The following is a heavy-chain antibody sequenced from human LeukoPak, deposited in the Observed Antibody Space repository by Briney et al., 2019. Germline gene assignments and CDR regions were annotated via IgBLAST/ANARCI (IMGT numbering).Heavy chain of an antibody. V-gene: IGHV3-11*01. CDR2: ISSSGSTI. CDR1: GFTFSDYY. Sequence: GGSLRLSCAASGFTFSDYYMSWIRQAPGKGLEWVSYISSSGSTIYYADSVKGRFTISRDNAKNSPYLQMNSLRAEDTAVYYCASFERGSGVVWDDYWGQGTLVTVSS. D-gene: IGHD2-21*01. J-gene: IGHJ4*02. CDR3: ASFERGSGVVWDDY.